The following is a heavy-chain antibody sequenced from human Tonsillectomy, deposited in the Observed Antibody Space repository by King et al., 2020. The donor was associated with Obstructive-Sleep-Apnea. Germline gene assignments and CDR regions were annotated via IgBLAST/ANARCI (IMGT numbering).Heavy chain of an antibody. CDR2: ISYDGTNK. J-gene: IGHJ4*02. Sequence: QLVQSGGGVVQPGRSLRLSCAASGFTFSNSAMHWVRQAPGKGLEWVAVISYDGTNKYYADSMQGRFTISRDNPKNTLYLQMNSLRAEDTAVYYCARSRADYDILTGYNSHFGYWGQGTLVTVSS. CDR3: ARSRADYDILTGYNSHFGY. CDR1: GFTFSNSA. V-gene: IGHV3-30*04. D-gene: IGHD3-9*01.